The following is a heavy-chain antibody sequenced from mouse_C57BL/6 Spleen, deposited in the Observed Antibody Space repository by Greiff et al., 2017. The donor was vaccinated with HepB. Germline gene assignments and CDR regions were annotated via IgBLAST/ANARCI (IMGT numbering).Heavy chain of an antibody. D-gene: IGHD1-1*01. V-gene: IGHV1-76*01. CDR3: ARGGYGSSYVYAMDY. Sequence: VQLQQSGAELVRPGASVKLSCKASGYTFTDYYINWVKQRPGQGLEWIARIYPGSGNTYYNEKFKGKATLTAEKSSSTAYMQLSSLTSEDSAVYFWARGGYGSSYVYAMDYWGQGTSVTVSS. J-gene: IGHJ4*01. CDR2: IYPGSGNT. CDR1: GYTFTDYY.